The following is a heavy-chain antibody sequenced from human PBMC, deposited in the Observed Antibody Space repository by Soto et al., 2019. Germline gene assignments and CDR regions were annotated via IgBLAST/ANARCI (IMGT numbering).Heavy chain of an antibody. Sequence: QVLLQQWGAGLLKPSETLSLTCAVSGGSFSGYYWTWIRQAPGKGLEWIGEINHSGTTNYNPSLKSRVSVSVDTSKNQFSLTLTSVTAADTCVYYCARGRRWGQSVKGLDSWGQGTLVTVSS. J-gene: IGHJ4*02. V-gene: IGHV4-34*01. CDR2: INHSGTT. CDR1: GGSFSGYY. D-gene: IGHD3-16*01. CDR3: ARGRRWGQSVKGLDS.